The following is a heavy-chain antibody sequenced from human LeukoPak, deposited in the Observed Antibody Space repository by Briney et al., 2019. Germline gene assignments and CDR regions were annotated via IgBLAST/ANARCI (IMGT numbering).Heavy chain of an antibody. V-gene: IGHV3-23*01. CDR1: GFTFSNYA. D-gene: IGHD3-22*01. CDR3: AKAMIVVVITAFDY. CDR2: ISGGGGTT. J-gene: IGHJ4*02. Sequence: GGSLRLSCAASGFTFSNYAMSWVRQAPGKRLEWVSAISGGGGTTYYADSVKGRFTISRDNSKNTLYLQMNSLRAEDTAAYYCAKAMIVVVITAFDYWGQGTLVTVSS.